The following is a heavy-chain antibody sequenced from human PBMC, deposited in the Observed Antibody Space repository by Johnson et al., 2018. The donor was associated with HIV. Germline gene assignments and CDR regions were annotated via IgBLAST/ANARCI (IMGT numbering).Heavy chain of an antibody. Sequence: MQLVESGGGVVQPGTSLRLSCAASGFTVSSNYMSWVRQAPGKGLEWVSLIYSGGITYYADSVKGRFTISRYNSKNTLYLQMNSLKTEDTAVYYCTTDLRVTTSLRAFDIWGQGTMVTVSS. CDR2: IYSGGIT. V-gene: IGHV3-53*01. J-gene: IGHJ3*02. D-gene: IGHD4-17*01. CDR1: GFTVSSNY. CDR3: TTDLRVTTSLRAFDI.